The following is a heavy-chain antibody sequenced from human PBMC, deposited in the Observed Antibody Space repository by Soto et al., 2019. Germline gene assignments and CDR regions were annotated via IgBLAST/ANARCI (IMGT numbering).Heavy chain of an antibody. CDR3: AGDPYYYGSAF. Sequence: QVQLVESGGGLVEPGGSLRLSCAASGFRFSDHYMTWIRQAPGTGLEWVSKISGGGTTTHYADSVKGRFTVSRDNAKNSLYLQMNSLRAEDTAVYYCAGDPYYYGSAFWGQGTLVTVSS. V-gene: IGHV3-11*01. CDR1: GFRFSDHY. D-gene: IGHD3-10*01. J-gene: IGHJ4*02. CDR2: ISGGGTTT.